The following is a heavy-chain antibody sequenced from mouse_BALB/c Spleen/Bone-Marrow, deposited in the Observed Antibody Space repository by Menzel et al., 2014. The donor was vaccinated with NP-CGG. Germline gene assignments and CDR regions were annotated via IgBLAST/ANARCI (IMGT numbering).Heavy chain of an antibody. CDR2: ISNGSSTI. CDR1: GFTFSSFG. Sequence: EVQVVESGGGLVQPGGSRKLSCAASGFTFSSFGMHWVRQAPEKGLEWVAYISNGSSTIYYADTVEGRFTISRDNPKNTLFLQMTSLRSEDTAMYYCARKGAMITHYYAMDYWGQGTSVTVSS. D-gene: IGHD2-4*01. V-gene: IGHV5-17*02. J-gene: IGHJ4*01. CDR3: ARKGAMITHYYAMDY.